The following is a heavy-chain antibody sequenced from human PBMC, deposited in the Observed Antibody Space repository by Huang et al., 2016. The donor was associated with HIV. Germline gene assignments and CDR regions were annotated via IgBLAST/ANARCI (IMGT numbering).Heavy chain of an antibody. CDR1: GGSINNYY. Sequence: QVQLRQWGAGLLKPSETLSLTCAVYGGSINNYYWSWVRQLPGGGLEWIGEIIPKGTIKYVMSRKSGGTMSRDTAKTQCSLRWRSVTAADAAVYYCARVPTPSYYDPWDITPTHEDVYYFNTDVWGQGTTVTVSS. D-gene: IGHD3-3*01. V-gene: IGHV4-34*12. J-gene: IGHJ6*02. CDR2: IIPKGTI. CDR3: ARVPTPSYYDPWDITPTHEDVYYFNTDV.